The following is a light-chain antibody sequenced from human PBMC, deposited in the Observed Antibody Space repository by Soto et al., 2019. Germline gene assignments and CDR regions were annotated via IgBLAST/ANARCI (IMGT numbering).Light chain of an antibody. V-gene: IGKV1-33*01. Sequence: DIQMTQSASSLPASVGDTVTISCQASQDISKYLHWFQQKPGKAPKLLIYDVFNVETGCPLRFSGRGSGADCPLIISKLQPEDFATYYCQQYDQLPITFGGGTKVDI. CDR1: QDISKY. CDR2: DVF. J-gene: IGKJ4*01. CDR3: QQYDQLPIT.